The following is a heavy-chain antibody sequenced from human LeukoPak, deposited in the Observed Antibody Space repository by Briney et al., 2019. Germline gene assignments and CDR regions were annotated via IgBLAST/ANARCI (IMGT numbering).Heavy chain of an antibody. CDR1: GGSISSRSYY. D-gene: IGHD2-15*01. CDR2: IYYSGST. J-gene: IGHJ4*02. CDR3: ARARMVVAATYFDY. V-gene: IGHV4-39*07. Sequence: SQTLSLTCTVSGGSISSRSYYWGWIRQPPGKGLEWIGSIYYSGSTYYNPSLKSRVTISVDTSKNQFSLKLSSVTAADTAVYYCARARMVVAATYFDYWGQGTLVTVSS.